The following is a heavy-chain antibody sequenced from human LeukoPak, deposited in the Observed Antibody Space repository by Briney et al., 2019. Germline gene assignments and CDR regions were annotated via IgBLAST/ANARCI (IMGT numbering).Heavy chain of an antibody. CDR2: IYTSGST. J-gene: IGHJ3*02. CDR3: ARDQYSSSSGGAFDI. V-gene: IGHV4-4*07. CDR1: GASISSYY. Sequence: SETLSLTCTVSGASISSYYWSWIRQPAGKGLEWIGRIYTSGSTNYNPSLKSRVTMSVDTSKNQFSLKLSSVTAADTAVYYCARDQYSSSSGGAFDIWGQGTMVTVSS. D-gene: IGHD6-6*01.